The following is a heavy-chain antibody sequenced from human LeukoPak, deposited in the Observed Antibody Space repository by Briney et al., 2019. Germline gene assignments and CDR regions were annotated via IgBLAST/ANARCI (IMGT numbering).Heavy chain of an antibody. V-gene: IGHV4-34*01. CDR1: GGSISRYY. Sequence: PSEALSLTCTVYGGSISRYYWSWIRQSPANGLEWIAESDHRGDTNYNPSVKIRVTISVDTSKSQFSLKVRSLSAADTAVYYCARGATISETGYFDFWGQGILVTVSS. CDR3: ARGATISETGYFDF. J-gene: IGHJ4*03. D-gene: IGHD5-24*01. CDR2: SDHRGDT.